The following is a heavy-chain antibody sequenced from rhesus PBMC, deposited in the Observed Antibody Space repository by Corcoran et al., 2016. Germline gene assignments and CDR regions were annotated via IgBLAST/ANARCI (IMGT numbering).Heavy chain of an antibody. D-gene: IGHD5-12*01. CDR2: IYGSRTST. CDR1: VGSISDSYR. V-gene: IGHV4S10*01. CDR3: ARDQKLQLDY. J-gene: IGHJ4*01. Sequence: QVQLQESGPGVVKPSETLSLTCAVSVGSISDSYRWSWIRQPPGKGLEWIGYIYGSRTSTNNNPSLKSRVTISKDTSKNQFSLKLSSVTAADTAVYYCARDQKLQLDYWGQGVLVTVSS.